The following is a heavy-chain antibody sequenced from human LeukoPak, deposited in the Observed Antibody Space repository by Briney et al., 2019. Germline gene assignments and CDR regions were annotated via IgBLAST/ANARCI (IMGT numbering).Heavy chain of an antibody. Sequence: GGSLRLSCAASGFAFSSYWMSWVRQAPGKGLEWVANINGDESEKYYVDSVKARFTISRDNAKNSLYLQMNSLRVDDTAIYYCSRGEGDDYWGQGTLVTVSS. J-gene: IGHJ4*02. CDR3: SRGEGDDY. V-gene: IGHV3-7*01. CDR2: INGDESEK. CDR1: GFAFSSYW. D-gene: IGHD3-10*01.